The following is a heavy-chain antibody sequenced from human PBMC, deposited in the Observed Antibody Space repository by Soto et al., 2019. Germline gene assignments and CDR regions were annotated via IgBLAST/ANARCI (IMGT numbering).Heavy chain of an antibody. CDR3: ARDFYYYDSSSYYYNFVDY. V-gene: IGHV3-9*01. CDR1: GFTFDDYA. D-gene: IGHD3-22*01. Sequence: GGSLRLSCAASGFTFDDYAMYWVRQVPGKGLEWVSGISWNSGRIGYADSVKGRFTISRDNAKNSLYLQMNSLRAEDTAVYYCARDFYYYDSSSYYYNFVDYWGQGTLVTVSS. J-gene: IGHJ4*02. CDR2: ISWNSGRI.